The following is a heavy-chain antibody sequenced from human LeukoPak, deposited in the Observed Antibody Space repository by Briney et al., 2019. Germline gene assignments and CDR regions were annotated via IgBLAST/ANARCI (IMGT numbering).Heavy chain of an antibody. D-gene: IGHD6-6*01. CDR2: ISYDGSNK. CDR3: ARDSLKIAARPPHPYYYYGMDV. Sequence: PGRSLRLSCAASGFTFSSYAMRWVRQAPGKGLEWVAVISYDGSNKYYADSVKGRFTISRDNSKNTLYLQMNSLRAEDAAVYYCARDSLKIAARPPHPYYYYGMDVWGQGTTVTVSS. CDR1: GFTFSSYA. V-gene: IGHV3-30*04. J-gene: IGHJ6*02.